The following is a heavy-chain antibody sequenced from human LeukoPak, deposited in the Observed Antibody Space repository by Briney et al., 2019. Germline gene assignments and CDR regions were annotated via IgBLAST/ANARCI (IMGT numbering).Heavy chain of an antibody. J-gene: IGHJ4*02. V-gene: IGHV3-30*18. CDR3: AKDSKDIVVVVAATWGYFDY. CDR1: GFTFSSYG. Sequence: PGRSLRLSCAASGFTFSSYGMHWVRQAPGKGLEWAAVISYDGSNKYYADSVKGRFTISRDNSKNTLYLQMNSLRAEDTAVYYCAKDSKDIVVVVAATWGYFDYWGQGTLVTVSS. CDR2: ISYDGSNK. D-gene: IGHD2-15*01.